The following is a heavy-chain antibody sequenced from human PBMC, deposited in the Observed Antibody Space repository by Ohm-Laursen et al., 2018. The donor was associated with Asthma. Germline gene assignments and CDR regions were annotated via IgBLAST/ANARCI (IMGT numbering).Heavy chain of an antibody. Sequence: SLRLSCAASGFTFRSYAMHWVRQAPGKGLEWVAVIWYDGSNKYYADSVKGRFTISRDNSKNTLYLQMNSLRAEDTAVYYCARDAANHWFRELGYYGMDVWGQGTTVTVSS. J-gene: IGHJ6*02. CDR2: IWYDGSNK. CDR3: ARDAANHWFRELGYYGMDV. D-gene: IGHD3-10*01. V-gene: IGHV3-33*08. CDR1: GFTFRSYA.